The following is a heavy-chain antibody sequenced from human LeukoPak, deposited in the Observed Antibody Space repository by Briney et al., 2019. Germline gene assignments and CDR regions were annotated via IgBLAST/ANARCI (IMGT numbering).Heavy chain of an antibody. J-gene: IGHJ5*02. V-gene: IGHV1-69*04. CDR1: GGTFSSYA. D-gene: IGHD3-3*01. CDR2: IIPILGIA. Sequence: ASVKVSCKASGGTFSSYAISWVRQAPGQGLEWMGRIIPILGIANYAQKFQGRVTMTRNTSISTAYMELSSLRSEDTAVYYCATGLRFLEWLLYRWGQGTLVTVSS. CDR3: ATGLRFLEWLLYR.